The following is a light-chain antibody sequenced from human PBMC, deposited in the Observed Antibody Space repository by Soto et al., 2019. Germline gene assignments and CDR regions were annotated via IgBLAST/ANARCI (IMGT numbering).Light chain of an antibody. CDR2: RNN. CDR3: AAWDAGVSGPA. V-gene: IGLV1-47*01. Sequence: QSVLTQPPSASGTPGQRVTISCSGSSSNIGSKYVYWYQQLPVTAPKLLMYRNNQRPSGVPDRFSGSKSGTSASLAISGLRSEDEADYYCAAWDAGVSGPAFGGGTKLTFL. CDR1: SSNIGSKY. J-gene: IGLJ2*01.